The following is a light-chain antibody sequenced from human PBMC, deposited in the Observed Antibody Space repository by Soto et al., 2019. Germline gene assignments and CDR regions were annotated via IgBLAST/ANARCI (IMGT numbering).Light chain of an antibody. CDR3: QQYNSYPWT. CDR2: KAS. V-gene: IGKV1-5*03. Sequence: DFQMTRSPSTLSASVGDRVTITCRASQSISSWLAWYQQKPGKAPKLLIYKASTLESGVPSNFSGSGSGTEFTLTISSMQPEDFANYYCQQYNSYPWTFGQGTKVDIK. J-gene: IGKJ1*01. CDR1: QSISSW.